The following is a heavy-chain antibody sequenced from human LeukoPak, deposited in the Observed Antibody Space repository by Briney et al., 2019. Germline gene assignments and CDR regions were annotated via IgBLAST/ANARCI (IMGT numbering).Heavy chain of an antibody. CDR3: ARGYTGRRYFDWSSTWGDAFDI. V-gene: IGHV4-61*02. CDR1: GGSISSGSYY. CDR2: IYTSGST. D-gene: IGHD3-9*01. Sequence: SETLSLTCTVSGGSISSGSYYWSWIRQPAGKGLEWIGRIYTSGSTNYNPSLKSRVTISVDTSKNQFSLKLSSVTAADTAVYYCARGYTGRRYFDWSSTWGDAFDIWGQGTMVTVSS. J-gene: IGHJ3*02.